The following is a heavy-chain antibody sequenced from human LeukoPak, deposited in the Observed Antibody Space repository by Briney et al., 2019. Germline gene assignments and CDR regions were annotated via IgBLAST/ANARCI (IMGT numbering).Heavy chain of an antibody. CDR3: ARGVAAFAY. CDR1: GGSFSGYY. J-gene: IGHJ4*02. CDR2: INHSGST. D-gene: IGHD2-15*01. Sequence: SETLSLTCAVYGGSFSGYYWGWIRQPPGKGLEWIGEINHSGSTNYNPSLKSRVTISVDTSKNQFSLKLSSVTAVDTAVYYCARGVAAFAYWGQGTLVTVSS. V-gene: IGHV4-34*01.